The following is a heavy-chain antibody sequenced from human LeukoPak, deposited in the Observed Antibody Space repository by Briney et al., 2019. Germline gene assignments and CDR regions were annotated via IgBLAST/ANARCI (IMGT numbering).Heavy chain of an antibody. V-gene: IGHV4-34*01. CDR1: GGSFSGYY. Sequence: SETLSLTCAVYGGSFSGYYWSWIRQPPGKGLEWIGEINHSGSTNYNPSLKNRVTISVDTSKNQFSLKLSSVTAADTAVYYCAREVYSGPYNWFDPWGQGTLVTVSS. CDR3: AREVYSGPYNWFDP. D-gene: IGHD4-11*01. J-gene: IGHJ5*02. CDR2: INHSGST.